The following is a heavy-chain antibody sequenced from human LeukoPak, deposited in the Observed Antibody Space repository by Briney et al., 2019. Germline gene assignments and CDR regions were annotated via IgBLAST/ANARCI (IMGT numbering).Heavy chain of an antibody. V-gene: IGHV3-30*04. CDR2: ISYDGSNK. Sequence: LTGGSLRLSCAASGFTFSSYAMHWVRQAPGKGLEWVAVISYDGSNKYYADSVKGRFTISRDNSKNTLYLQMNSLRAEDTAVYYCAREDDYGDYTLWGWGQGTLVTVSS. CDR3: AREDDYGDYTLWG. J-gene: IGHJ4*02. D-gene: IGHD4-17*01. CDR1: GFTFSSYA.